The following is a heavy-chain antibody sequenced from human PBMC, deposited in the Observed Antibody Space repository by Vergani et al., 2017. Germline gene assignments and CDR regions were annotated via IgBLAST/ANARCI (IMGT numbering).Heavy chain of an antibody. D-gene: IGHD6-19*01. CDR1: GGSFSGYY. CDR2: INHSGST. V-gene: IGHV4-34*01. J-gene: IGHJ3*02. Sequence: QVQLQQWGAGLLKPSETLSLTCAVYGGSFSGYYCSWIRQPPGKGLEWIGEINHSGSTNYNPSLKSRVTISVDTSKNQLSLKLSSVTAADTAVYYWASLAGDTYAFDIWGQGTMVTVSS. CDR3: ASLAGDTYAFDI.